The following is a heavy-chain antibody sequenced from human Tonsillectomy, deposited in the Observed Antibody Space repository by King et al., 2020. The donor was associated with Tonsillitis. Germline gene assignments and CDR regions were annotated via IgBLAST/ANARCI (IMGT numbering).Heavy chain of an antibody. Sequence: VQLVESGGGVVQPGRSLRLSCAASGFTFSSYAMHWVRQAPGKGLEWVAVISYDGSNKYYADSVKGRFTISRDNSKNTLYLQMNSLRAEDTAVYYCARDRYSGCWEDTDYWGQGALVTVSS. V-gene: IGHV3-30*01. J-gene: IGHJ4*02. CDR3: ARDRYSGCWEDTDY. D-gene: IGHD6-19*01. CDR1: GFTFSSYA. CDR2: ISYDGSNK.